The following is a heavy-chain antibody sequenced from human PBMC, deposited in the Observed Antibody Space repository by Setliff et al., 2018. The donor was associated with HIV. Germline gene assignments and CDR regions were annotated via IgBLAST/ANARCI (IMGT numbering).Heavy chain of an antibody. CDR2: IYSTGDT. D-gene: IGHD3-22*01. J-gene: IGHJ4*02. CDR1: GGSISNFY. CDR3: AKVRRTMIMMVDYFDQ. Sequence: SETLSLTCSVSGGSISNFYWSWIRQPPGKGLEWVGHIYSTGDTNYNPSLKSRVTLSADTSKNQLSLSLTSVTAADTAVYYGAKVRRTMIMMVDYFDQWGQGTLVTVSS. V-gene: IGHV4-4*07.